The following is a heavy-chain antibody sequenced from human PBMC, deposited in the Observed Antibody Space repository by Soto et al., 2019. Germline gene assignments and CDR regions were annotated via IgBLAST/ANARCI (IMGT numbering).Heavy chain of an antibody. CDR1: GYSFTSYD. CDR3: ARVKLEYFDY. D-gene: IGHD1-1*01. V-gene: IGHV1-8*01. Sequence: QVQLVQSGAEVKKPGASVKVSCKASGYSFTSYDINWVRQATGQGLAWMGWMNPNSGNTAYAQKFQGRVTMTRNTSISAAYMELSSLISEDTAVYYCARVKLEYFDYWGQGTLVTVSS. CDR2: MNPNSGNT. J-gene: IGHJ4*02.